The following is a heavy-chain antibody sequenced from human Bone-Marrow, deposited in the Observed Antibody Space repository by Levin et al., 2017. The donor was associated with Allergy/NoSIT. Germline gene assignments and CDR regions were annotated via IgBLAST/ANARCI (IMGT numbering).Heavy chain of an antibody. CDR1: GFNFDDYA. CDR2: INRDSGKI. CDR3: AKDGQYHNGDFYYGLDV. Sequence: TGGSLRLSCSASGFNFDDYAMHWVRQGPGKGLEWLAGINRDSGKIGYADSVKGRFTISRDNDENSLYLQMNSLRPEDTALYYCAKDGQYHNGDFYYGLDVWGQGTKVTVSS. V-gene: IGHV3-9*01. J-gene: IGHJ6*02. D-gene: IGHD3-10*01.